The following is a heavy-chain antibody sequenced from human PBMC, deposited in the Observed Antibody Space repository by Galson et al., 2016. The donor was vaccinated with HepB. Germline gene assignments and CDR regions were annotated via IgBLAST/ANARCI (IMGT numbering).Heavy chain of an antibody. CDR1: GDTFTGYY. D-gene: IGHD6-25*01. V-gene: IGHV1-2*04. CDR2: LSANSGAT. J-gene: IGHJ3*02. Sequence: SVKVSCKASGDTFTGYYIHWVRQAPGQGLEWMAWLSANSGATNYAQKFQGWVTMTRDTSISTAYMELTSLTSDATAIYYCATSTGYRSGWGAFDIWGQGTKVTVSS. CDR3: ATSTGYRSGWGAFDI.